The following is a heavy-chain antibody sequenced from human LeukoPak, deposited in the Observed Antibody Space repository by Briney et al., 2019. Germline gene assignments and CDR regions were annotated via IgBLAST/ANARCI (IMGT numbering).Heavy chain of an antibody. D-gene: IGHD1-26*01. CDR3: ARAQRVGETTTAGDY. CDR1: GFTFISYA. V-gene: IGHV3-64*01. Sequence: GGSLRLSCAASGFTFISYALHWVRQAPGKGLEYVSAISSNGGSTYYANSVKGRFTIDRDNSKNTLYLQMGSLTAEDMAVYYCARAQRVGETTTAGDYWGKGTLVTVSS. J-gene: IGHJ4*02. CDR2: ISSNGGST.